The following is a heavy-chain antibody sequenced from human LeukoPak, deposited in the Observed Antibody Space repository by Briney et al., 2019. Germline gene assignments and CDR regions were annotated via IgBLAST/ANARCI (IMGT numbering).Heavy chain of an antibody. V-gene: IGHV3-33*01. J-gene: IGHJ1*01. CDR1: GFTFSSYG. CDR2: IWYDGSNK. Sequence: QPGGSLRLSCAASGFTFSSYGMHWVRQAPGKGLEWVAVIWYDGSNKHYADSVKGRFTISRDNSKNTLYLQMNSLRAEDTAVYYCARDRQQLAAEYFQHWGQGTLVTVSS. D-gene: IGHD6-13*01. CDR3: ARDRQQLAAEYFQH.